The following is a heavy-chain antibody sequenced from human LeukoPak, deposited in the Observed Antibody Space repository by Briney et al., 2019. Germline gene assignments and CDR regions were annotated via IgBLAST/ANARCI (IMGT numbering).Heavy chain of an antibody. Sequence: PGGSLRLSCAASGFTFRMYAMTWVRQAPGKGLEWVSSISGGVGSTYYADSVKGRFTISRDNSKNTVYLQLNSLRADDTAVYYCAKQTSSGYPGRRAFDIWGQGTMVTVSS. V-gene: IGHV3-23*01. J-gene: IGHJ3*02. D-gene: IGHD3-22*01. CDR2: ISGGVGST. CDR3: AKQTSSGYPGRRAFDI. CDR1: GFTFRMYA.